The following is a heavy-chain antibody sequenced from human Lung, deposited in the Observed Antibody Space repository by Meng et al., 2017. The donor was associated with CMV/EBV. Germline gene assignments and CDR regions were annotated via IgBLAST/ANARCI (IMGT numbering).Heavy chain of an antibody. CDR2: IYYSGST. Sequence: SETLSLTCTVSGGSISSYYWSWIRQPPGKGLEWIGYIYYSGSTNYNPSLKSRVTISVDTSKNQFSLKLSSVTAADTAVYYCARADGGAAFDIWGQGTMVTVSS. CDR1: GGSISSYY. D-gene: IGHD3-10*01. J-gene: IGHJ3*02. V-gene: IGHV4-59*01. CDR3: ARADGGAAFDI.